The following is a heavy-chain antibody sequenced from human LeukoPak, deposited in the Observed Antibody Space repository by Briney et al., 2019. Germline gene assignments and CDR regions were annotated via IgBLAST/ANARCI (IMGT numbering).Heavy chain of an antibody. D-gene: IGHD3-3*01. V-gene: IGHV1-18*01. J-gene: IGHJ6*02. Sequence: GASVKVSCKASGYTFTSYGISWVRQAPGQGLEWMGWISAYNGNTNYAQKLQGRVTMTTDTSTSTAYMELRSLRSDDTAVYYCARDRVWSGHLYYYYGMDVWGQGTTVTVSS. CDR1: GYTFTSYG. CDR2: ISAYNGNT. CDR3: ARDRVWSGHLYYYYGMDV.